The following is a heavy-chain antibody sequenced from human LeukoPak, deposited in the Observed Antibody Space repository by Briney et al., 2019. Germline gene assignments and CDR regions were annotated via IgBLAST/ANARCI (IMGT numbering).Heavy chain of an antibody. CDR2: ISSSSSYI. CDR1: GFTFSSYS. CDR3: ARDLESPCYYGSGSSDY. V-gene: IGHV3-21*01. Sequence: TGGSLRLSCAASGFTFSSYSMNWVRQAPGKGLEWVSSISSSSSYIYYADSVKGRFTISRDNAKNSLYLQMNSLRAEDTAVYYCARDLESPCYYGSGSSDYWGQGTLVTVSS. J-gene: IGHJ4*02. D-gene: IGHD3-10*01.